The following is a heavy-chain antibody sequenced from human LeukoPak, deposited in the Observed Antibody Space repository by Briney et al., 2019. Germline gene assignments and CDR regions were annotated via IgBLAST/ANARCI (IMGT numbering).Heavy chain of an antibody. CDR1: GFIFSSYD. Sequence: GGSLRLSCAASGFIFSSYDMNWVRQAPGKGLEWVSSISSIGSTIYYADSVKGRFTISRDNAKNSLYLQMNSLRVEDTAVYYCARDLGATIFDFDYWGQGTLVTVSS. CDR3: ARDLGATIFDFDY. D-gene: IGHD1-26*01. CDR2: ISSIGSTI. V-gene: IGHV3-48*01. J-gene: IGHJ4*02.